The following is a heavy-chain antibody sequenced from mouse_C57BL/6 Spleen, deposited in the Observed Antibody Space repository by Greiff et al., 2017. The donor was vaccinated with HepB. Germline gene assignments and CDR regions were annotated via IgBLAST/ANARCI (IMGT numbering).Heavy chain of an antibody. Sequence: QVQLQQSGAELARPGASVKLSCKASGYTFTSYGISWVKQSTGQGLEWIGEIYPRSGNTYYNEKFKGKATLTADKSSSTAYMELRSLTSEDSAVYFCARDYGSSFYAMDYWGQGTSVTVSS. CDR1: GYTFTSYG. V-gene: IGHV1-81*01. J-gene: IGHJ4*01. CDR2: IYPRSGNT. CDR3: ARDYGSSFYAMDY. D-gene: IGHD1-1*01.